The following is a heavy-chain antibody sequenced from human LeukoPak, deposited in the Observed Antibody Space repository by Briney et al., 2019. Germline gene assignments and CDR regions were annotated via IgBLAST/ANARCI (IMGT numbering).Heavy chain of an antibody. CDR1: GGSINSNSHH. J-gene: IGHJ4*02. Sequence: PSETLSLTCSVSGGSINSNSHHWDWIRQAPGKGLEWIGNIYYSGTTSYNPSLKSRVTISVDTSKNQFSLRLSSVTAADTAVYYCARVRRRYYDSSGLYYFDYWGQGTLVTVSS. V-gene: IGHV4-39*01. CDR3: ARVRRRYYDSSGLYYFDY. CDR2: IYYSGTT. D-gene: IGHD3-22*01.